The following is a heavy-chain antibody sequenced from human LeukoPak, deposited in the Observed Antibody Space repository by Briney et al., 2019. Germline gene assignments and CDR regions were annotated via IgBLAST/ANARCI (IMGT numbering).Heavy chain of an antibody. J-gene: IGHJ3*02. Sequence: GGSLRLSCAASGFTFSTYGMHWVRQAPGKGLEWVAVISYDGRSKYYADSVKGRFTIPRDNSKNTLYLQMNSLRAEDTAVYYCARDRSTKYSGSYDAFDIWGQGTMVTVSS. V-gene: IGHV3-30*03. CDR1: GFTFSTYG. D-gene: IGHD1-26*01. CDR3: ARDRSTKYSGSYDAFDI. CDR2: ISYDGRSK.